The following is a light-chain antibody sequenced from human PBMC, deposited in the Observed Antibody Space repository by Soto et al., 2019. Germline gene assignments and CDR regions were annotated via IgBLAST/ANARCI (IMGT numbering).Light chain of an antibody. J-gene: IGLJ3*02. V-gene: IGLV1-51*02. CDR2: ENN. CDR1: SSNIGNNY. CDR3: GTWDISLSLWV. Sequence: QPVLTQPPSVSAAPGQKVTISCSGSSSNIGNNYVSWYQHLPETAPKLLIYENNKRPSGIPDRFSGSKSGTSATLGITGLQTGDEADYYCGTWDISLSLWVFGGGTKLTVL.